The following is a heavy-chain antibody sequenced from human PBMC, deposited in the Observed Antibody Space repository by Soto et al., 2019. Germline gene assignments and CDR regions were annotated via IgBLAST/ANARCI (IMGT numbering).Heavy chain of an antibody. CDR2: ISYDGSNK. D-gene: IGHD3-10*01. J-gene: IGHJ4*02. CDR1: GFTFSSYG. V-gene: IGHV3-30*18. Sequence: QVQLVESGGGVVQPGRSLRLCCAASGFTFSSYGMHWVRQAPGKGLEWVAVISYDGSNKYYADSVKGRFTISRDNSKNTLYLQMNSLRAEDTAVYYCAKVPSLMGSRPFDYWGQGTLVTVSS. CDR3: AKVPSLMGSRPFDY.